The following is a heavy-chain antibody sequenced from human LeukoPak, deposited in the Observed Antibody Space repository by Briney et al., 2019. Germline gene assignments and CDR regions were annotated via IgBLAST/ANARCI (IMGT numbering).Heavy chain of an antibody. Sequence: GGSLRLSCAASGFTFSSYAMSWVRQAPGKGLEWVSAISGSGGSTYYADSAKGRFTISRDNSKNTVYLQMNSLRTLDSVASYCAKDPRTRGSGNPYFDYWGRGTLVTVSS. CDR3: AKDPRTRGSGNPYFDY. CDR1: GFTFSSYA. V-gene: IGHV3-23*01. J-gene: IGHJ4*02. D-gene: IGHD3-10*01. CDR2: ISGSGGST.